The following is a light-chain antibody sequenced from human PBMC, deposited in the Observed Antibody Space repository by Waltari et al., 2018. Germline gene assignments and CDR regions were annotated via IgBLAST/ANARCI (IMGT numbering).Light chain of an antibody. CDR1: TFREQS. Sequence: SYELTQPPSVSVSPGQTASITCSTDTFREQSVCWYQQKPGQSPILVIYQDTQRPSGIPDRFSGSNSGSTATLTISGTQAIDEADYYCQAWDNSPDVVFGGGTKLAVL. CDR2: QDT. J-gene: IGLJ2*01. V-gene: IGLV3-1*01. CDR3: QAWDNSPDVV.